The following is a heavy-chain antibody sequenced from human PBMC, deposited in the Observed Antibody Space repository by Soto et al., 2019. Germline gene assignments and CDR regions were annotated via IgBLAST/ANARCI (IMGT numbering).Heavy chain of an antibody. CDR1: GFSLIPYW. J-gene: IGHJ4*02. CDR3: ARGSVHFYDISFHS. CDR2: INQDGSER. Sequence: GGSLRLSCGASGFSLIPYWMSWVRQAPGKGLEWVANINQDGSERNYVDSVRGRFTISRDNAQNSVFLQMNSLRAEDMAVYFCARGSVHFYDISFHSCGQGPPVTVAS. V-gene: IGHV3-7*03. D-gene: IGHD3-9*01.